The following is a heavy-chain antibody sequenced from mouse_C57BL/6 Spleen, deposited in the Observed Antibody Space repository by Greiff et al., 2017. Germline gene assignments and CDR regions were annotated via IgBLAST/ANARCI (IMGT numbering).Heavy chain of an antibody. V-gene: IGHV1-64*01. CDR3: ARDYGDYFDY. Sequence: QVQLQQPGAELVKPGASVKLSCKASGYTFTSYWMHWVKQRPGQGLEWIGMIHANSGSTNYNEKFKSKATLTVDKSSSTAYMQLSSLTSEDSAVYYCARDYGDYFDYWGQGTTLTVSS. CDR1: GYTFTSYW. CDR2: IHANSGST. D-gene: IGHD2-4*01. J-gene: IGHJ2*01.